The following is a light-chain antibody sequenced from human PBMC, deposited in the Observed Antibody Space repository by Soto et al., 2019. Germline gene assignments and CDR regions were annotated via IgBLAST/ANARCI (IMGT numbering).Light chain of an antibody. CDR3: QQSYSIPPT. V-gene: IGKV1-39*01. J-gene: IGKJ1*01. CDR1: QSISSS. CDR2: VTS. Sequence: DIQMTRSPSSLCASVGDSVTITCRASQSISSSLSWYQQKPGKAPKLLIYVTSSLQSRVPSRFSGSGYGTEFTLTISRLQAEDFATYYCQQSYSIPPTFGQGTNVDIK.